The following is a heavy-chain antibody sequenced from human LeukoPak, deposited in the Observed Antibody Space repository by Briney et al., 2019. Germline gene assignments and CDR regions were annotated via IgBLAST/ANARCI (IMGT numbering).Heavy chain of an antibody. CDR1: GFTFSSYW. V-gene: IGHV3-7*01. CDR2: IKQDGSEK. J-gene: IGHJ6*02. D-gene: IGHD5-18*01. CDR3: AREVYSYGYYYGMDV. Sequence: PGGSLRLSCAASGFTFSSYWMSWVRQAPGKGLEWVANIKQDGSEKYYVDSVKGRFTISRDNAKNSLYLQMNSLRAEDTAVYYCAREVYSYGYYYGMDVWGQGTTVTVSS.